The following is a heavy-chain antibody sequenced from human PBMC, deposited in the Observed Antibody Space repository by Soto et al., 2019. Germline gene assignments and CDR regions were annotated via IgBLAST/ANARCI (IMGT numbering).Heavy chain of an antibody. CDR1: GYSFTSYW. J-gene: IGHJ4*02. D-gene: IGHD1-26*01. CDR2: IYPGDSDT. V-gene: IGHV5-51*01. Sequence: GESLKISCKGSGYSFTSYWIGWVRQMPGKGLEWMGIIYPGDSDTRFSPPFQGQVTISADKSISTAYLQWSSLKASDTAMYYCARRGRSHSGSPPRYFDYWGQGTLVTVSS. CDR3: ARRGRSHSGSPPRYFDY.